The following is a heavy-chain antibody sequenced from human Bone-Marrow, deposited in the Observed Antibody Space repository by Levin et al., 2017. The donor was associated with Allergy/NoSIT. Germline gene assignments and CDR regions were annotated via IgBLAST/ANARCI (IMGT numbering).Heavy chain of an antibody. J-gene: IGHJ6*02. CDR3: STVRYCTSGVCYARYYYYYGMDV. Sequence: PGGSLRLSCAVSGFTPNNAWINWVRQAPGKGLEWVGRFKGKTDGGTTDYAAPVKGRFTISRDDTKNMLYLQMNSLKTEDTAVYYCSTVRYCTSGVCYARYYYYYGMDVWGQGATVTVSS. V-gene: IGHV3-15*07. CDR2: FKGKTDGGTT. CDR1: GFTPNNAW. D-gene: IGHD2-8*01.